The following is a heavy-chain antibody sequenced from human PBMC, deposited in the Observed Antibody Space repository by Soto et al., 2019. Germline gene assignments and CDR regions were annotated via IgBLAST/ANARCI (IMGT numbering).Heavy chain of an antibody. CDR1: ADTFTSYY. J-gene: IGHJ1*01. D-gene: IGHD3-22*01. Sequence: ASVKVSCKAPADTFTSYYIHWVRQAPGHGLEWMGIINPNGGRTRFAQTFQGRITMTEDTSTNTDYMELRSLRSEDTAVYYCATGGHYYDSSGYYYQHWGQGTLVTVSS. CDR3: ATGGHYYDSSGYYYQH. V-gene: IGHV1-46*01. CDR2: INPNGGRT.